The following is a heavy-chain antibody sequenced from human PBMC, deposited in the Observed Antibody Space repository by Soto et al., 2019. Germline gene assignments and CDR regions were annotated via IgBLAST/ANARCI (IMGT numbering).Heavy chain of an antibody. CDR1: GFTFSSYA. CDR3: ARATSGWYKDAFEI. J-gene: IGHJ3*02. Sequence: QVQLVESGGGVVQPGRSLRLSCAASGFTFSSYAMHWVRQAPGKGLEWVAVISYDGSNKYYADSVKGRFTISRDNSKTPLYLQMNSLRAEDTGVYYCARATSGWYKDAFEIWGQGTMVTVSS. CDR2: ISYDGSNK. V-gene: IGHV3-30-3*01. D-gene: IGHD6-19*01.